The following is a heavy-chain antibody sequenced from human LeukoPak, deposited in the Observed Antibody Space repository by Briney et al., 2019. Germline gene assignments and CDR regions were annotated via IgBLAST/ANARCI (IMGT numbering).Heavy chain of an antibody. Sequence: SETLSLTCTVSGASISSSSSYYWVWIRQPPGKGLEWIGSIYYSGFTYYNPSLKGRVTMSVDTSKNQFSLKLSSVTAADTAVFYCARRDIGGLEFSLDFWGQGTLVTVSS. CDR2: IYYSGFT. V-gene: IGHV4-39*01. CDR1: GASISSSSSYY. J-gene: IGHJ4*02. CDR3: ARRDIGGLEFSLDF. D-gene: IGHD3-16*01.